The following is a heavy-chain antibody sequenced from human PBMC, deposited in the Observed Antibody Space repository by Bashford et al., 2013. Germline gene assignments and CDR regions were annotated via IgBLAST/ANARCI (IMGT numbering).Heavy chain of an antibody. D-gene: IGHD3-3*02. CDR3: ARQGSFGYYYYAMDV. J-gene: IGHJ6*02. Sequence: GESLKISCKGSGYSFANYWIAWVRQMPGKGLEWMGSIYPGDSDSDTKYSPSFQGQVTFSADKSINSAYLQWSSLKASDTAIYYCARQGSFGYYYYAMDVWGQGTTVTVSS. V-gene: IGHV5-51*01. CDR2: IYPGDSDSDT. CDR1: GYSFANYW.